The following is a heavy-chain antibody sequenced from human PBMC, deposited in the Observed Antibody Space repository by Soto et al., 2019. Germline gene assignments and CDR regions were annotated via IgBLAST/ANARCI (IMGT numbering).Heavy chain of an antibody. CDR1: GFTFTSSA. CDR2: IVVGSGNT. Sequence: ASVKVSCKASGFTFTSSAMQWVRQARGQRLEWIGWIVVGSGNTNYAQKFQERVTITRDMSTSTAYMELSSLRSEDTAVYYCAAGAPQYYYDSSGYYSYYYGMDVWGQGTTVTVSS. V-gene: IGHV1-58*02. CDR3: AAGAPQYYYDSSGYYSYYYGMDV. D-gene: IGHD3-22*01. J-gene: IGHJ6*02.